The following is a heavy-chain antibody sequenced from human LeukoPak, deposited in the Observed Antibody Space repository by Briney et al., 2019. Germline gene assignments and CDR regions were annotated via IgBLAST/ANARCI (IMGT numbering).Heavy chain of an antibody. J-gene: IGHJ4*02. V-gene: IGHV6-1*01. CDR2: TYYKSAWYN. CDR1: GDSVSRDSIA. D-gene: IGHD1-1*01. CDR3: ARMRYNYRPFDY. Sequence: SQTLSLTCAISGDSVSRDSIAWNWIRQSPSRGLEWLGRTYYKSAWYNDYAVSVKGRIIINPDTSKNQFSLQLNSVTPEDTAVYYCARMRYNYRPFDYWGQGTLVTVSS.